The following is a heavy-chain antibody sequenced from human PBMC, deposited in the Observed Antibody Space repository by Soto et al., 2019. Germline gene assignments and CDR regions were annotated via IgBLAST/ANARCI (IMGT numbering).Heavy chain of an antibody. CDR1: GFIFRNYA. D-gene: IGHD5-18*01. CDR3: AGGGYTHGQPDY. Sequence: EVQLLESGGGLVQPGGSLRLSCAASGFIFRNYAMSWVRQAPGKGLEWVSAIGGSAGSRYYADSVKGRFTISRDNSKNTLYVQMNSLGAEDTGVYYCAGGGYTHGQPDYWGQGTLVTVSS. V-gene: IGHV3-23*01. J-gene: IGHJ4*02. CDR2: IGGSAGSR.